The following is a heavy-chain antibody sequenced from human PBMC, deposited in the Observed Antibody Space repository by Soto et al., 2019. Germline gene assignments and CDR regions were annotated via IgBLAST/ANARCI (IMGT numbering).Heavy chain of an antibody. CDR2: ISGNDDST. J-gene: IGHJ2*01. CDR1: GFTFSRYA. CDR3: AKVWLDYWYFDV. Sequence: EVQVLESGGGLVQPGGSLRLSCVASGFTFSRYAMTWVRQAPGKGLEWVSAISGNDDSTFYGDSVKGRFTVSRDNSKNTLYLQINSLRAEDTAVYYCAKVWLDYWYFDVWGRGTLVTVSS. V-gene: IGHV3-23*01. D-gene: IGHD6-19*01.